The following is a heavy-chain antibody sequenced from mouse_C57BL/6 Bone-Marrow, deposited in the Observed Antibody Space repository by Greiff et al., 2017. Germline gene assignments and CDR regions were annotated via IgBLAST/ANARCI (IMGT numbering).Heavy chain of an antibody. D-gene: IGHD2-3*01. CDR1: GFTFSDFY. J-gene: IGHJ4*01. V-gene: IGHV7-1*01. CDR3: ARANIYDGYYGGMDY. Sequence: EVQGVESGGGLVQSGRSLRLSCATSGFTFSDFYMEWVRQAPGKGLEWIAASRNKANDYTTEYSASVKGRFIVSRDTSQSILYLQMNALRAEDTAIYYCARANIYDGYYGGMDYWGQGTSVTVSS. CDR2: SRNKANDYTT.